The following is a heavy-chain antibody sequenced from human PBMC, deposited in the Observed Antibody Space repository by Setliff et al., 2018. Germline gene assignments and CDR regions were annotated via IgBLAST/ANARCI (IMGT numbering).Heavy chain of an antibody. CDR3: AGDSRRRFDP. D-gene: IGHD3-10*01. Sequence: SETLSLTCTVSGGSISSYYWSWIRQPPGKGLEWIGYSHYSGSTYYNPSLKSRVIISVDTSKNQFSLKLRSVTAADTAVYYCAGDSRRRFDPWGQGTLVTVSS. V-gene: IGHV4-59*06. CDR2: SHYSGST. J-gene: IGHJ5*02. CDR1: GGSISSYY.